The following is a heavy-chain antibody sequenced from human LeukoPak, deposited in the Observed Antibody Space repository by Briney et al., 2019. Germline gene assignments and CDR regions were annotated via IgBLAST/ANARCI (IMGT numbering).Heavy chain of an antibody. CDR3: PKDTGIRYFDWFPDY. D-gene: IGHD3-9*01. CDR1: GFIFNTYA. J-gene: IGHJ4*02. Sequence: GGSLRLSCAASGFIFNTYAMSCVRQAPGKGLEWVSTIRGSGESTHYADSVKGRFTISRDNSKNTLYLQVNSLRAEDTAVYYFPKDTGIRYFDWFPDYWGQGTLVTVSS. V-gene: IGHV3-23*01. CDR2: IRGSGEST.